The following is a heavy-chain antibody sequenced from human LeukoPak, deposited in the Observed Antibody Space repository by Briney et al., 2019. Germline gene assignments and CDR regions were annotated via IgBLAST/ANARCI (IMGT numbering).Heavy chain of an antibody. CDR2: INSDGSST. CDR3: ARASRTILDWFDP. V-gene: IGHV3-74*01. D-gene: IGHD3-3*01. Sequence: GGSLRLSCAASGFTFSSYWMHWVCQAPGKGLVWVSRINSDGSSTSYADSVKGRFTISRDNAKNTLYLQVNSLRAEDTAVYYCARASRTILDWFDPWGQGTLVTVSS. J-gene: IGHJ5*02. CDR1: GFTFSSYW.